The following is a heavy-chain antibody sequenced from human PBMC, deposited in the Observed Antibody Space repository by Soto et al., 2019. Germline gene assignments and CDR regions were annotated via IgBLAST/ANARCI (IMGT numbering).Heavy chain of an antibody. V-gene: IGHV4-59*01. Sequence: KPSETLSLTCTVSGGSISSYYWSWIRQPPGKGLEWIGYIYYSGSTNYNPSLKSRVTISVDTSKNQFSLKLSSVTAADTAVYYCARAYSSSTLYGMDVWGQGTTVTVSS. J-gene: IGHJ6*02. D-gene: IGHD6-6*01. CDR1: GGSISSYY. CDR2: IYYSGST. CDR3: ARAYSSSTLYGMDV.